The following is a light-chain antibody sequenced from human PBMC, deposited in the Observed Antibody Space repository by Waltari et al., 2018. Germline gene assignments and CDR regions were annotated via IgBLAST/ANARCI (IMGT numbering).Light chain of an antibody. CDR1: SSDIGGSTS. CDR3: SSYSGTNNPVV. J-gene: IGLJ2*01. V-gene: IGLV2-8*01. CDR2: EVF. Sequence: QSALTQPPSASGSPGQSVTISCPGTSSDIGGSTSVSWYQQHPGKAPKLMIYEVFKRPSGVPDRFSGSKSGNTASLTVSGLQAEDEADFYCSSYSGTNNPVVFGGGTRLTVL.